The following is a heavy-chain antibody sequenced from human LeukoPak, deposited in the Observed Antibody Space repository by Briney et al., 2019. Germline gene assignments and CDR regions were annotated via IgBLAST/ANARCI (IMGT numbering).Heavy chain of an antibody. J-gene: IGHJ6*02. CDR2: IIPIFGTA. Sequence: SVKVSCKASGGTFSSYAISWVRQAPGQGLEWMGGIIPIFGTANYAQKFQGGVTITADESTSTAYMELSSLRSEDTAVYYCAREGPENDAYCGGDCYSSLRYYYGMDVWGQGTTVTVSS. V-gene: IGHV1-69*01. CDR1: GGTFSSYA. CDR3: AREGPENDAYCGGDCYSSLRYYYGMDV. D-gene: IGHD2-21*02.